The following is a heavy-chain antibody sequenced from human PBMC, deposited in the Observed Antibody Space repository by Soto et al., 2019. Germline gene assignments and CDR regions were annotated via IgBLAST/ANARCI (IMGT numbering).Heavy chain of an antibody. J-gene: IGHJ4*02. CDR3: GRDVSDSGWLDY. V-gene: IGHV4-59*01. CDR1: GGSISSYY. D-gene: IGHD5-12*01. Sequence: SETLSLTCTVSGGSISSYYWSWIRQPPGKGLEWIGYISHSGNTDYSSSLKSRAIISIDTSNNQFSLKLNSVTAADTAVYYCGRDVSDSGWLDYWGQGTLVTVSS. CDR2: ISHSGNT.